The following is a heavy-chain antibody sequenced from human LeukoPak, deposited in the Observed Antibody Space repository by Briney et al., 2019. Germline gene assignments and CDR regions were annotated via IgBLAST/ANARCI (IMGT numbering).Heavy chain of an antibody. CDR2: IYSGGST. D-gene: IGHD2-15*01. J-gene: IGHJ6*02. CDR3: ARAGCSGGSCYSSHYGMDV. Sequence: GGSLILSCAASGFTVSSNYMSWVRQAPGKGLEWVSVIYSGGSTYYADSVKGRFTISRDNSKNTVYLQMNSLRAEDTALYYCARAGCSGGSCYSSHYGMDVWGQGTTVTVSS. V-gene: IGHV3-66*01. CDR1: GFTVSSNY.